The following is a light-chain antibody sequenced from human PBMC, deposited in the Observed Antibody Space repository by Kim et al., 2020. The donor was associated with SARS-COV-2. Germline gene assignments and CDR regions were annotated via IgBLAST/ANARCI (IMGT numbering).Light chain of an antibody. CDR1: SSDIGGYNY. CDR2: DVD. V-gene: IGLV2-14*03. Sequence: QSVTISCTGTSSDIGGYNYVSWYQQHPGNVPKLLIYDVDNRPSGISDRFSASKSGNTASLTISGLQADDEADYYCSSYTSSRTLDIFGTGTKVTVL. CDR3: SSYTSSRTLDI. J-gene: IGLJ1*01.